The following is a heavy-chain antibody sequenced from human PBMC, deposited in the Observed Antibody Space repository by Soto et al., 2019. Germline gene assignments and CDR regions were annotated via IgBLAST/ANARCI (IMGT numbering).Heavy chain of an antibody. CDR3: ARDYYDSSGYSAEFDY. V-gene: IGHV3-48*01. CDR1: GFTFSSYS. CDR2: ISSSSSTI. Sequence: EVQLVESGGGLVQPGGSLRLSCAASGFTFSSYSMNWVRQAPGKGLEWVSYISSSSSTIYYADSVKGRFTISRDNAKNSLELQMNSLRAEETAVYYCARDYYDSSGYSAEFDYWGQGTLVTVSS. J-gene: IGHJ4*02. D-gene: IGHD3-22*01.